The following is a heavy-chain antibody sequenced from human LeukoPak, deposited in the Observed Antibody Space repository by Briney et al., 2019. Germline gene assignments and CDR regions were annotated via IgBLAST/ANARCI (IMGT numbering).Heavy chain of an antibody. CDR3: ARDRCPLGVNDAFDI. CDR2: IYTSGST. CDR1: GGSISSYY. V-gene: IGHV4-4*07. J-gene: IGHJ3*02. D-gene: IGHD3-16*01. Sequence: SETLSLTCTVSGGSISSYYWSWLRQPAGKGLDWIGRIYTSGSTNYNPSLKSRVTISVDMSKNQVSLTVLSVLAAADAVYSCARDRCPLGVNDAFDIWGQGTMVTVSS.